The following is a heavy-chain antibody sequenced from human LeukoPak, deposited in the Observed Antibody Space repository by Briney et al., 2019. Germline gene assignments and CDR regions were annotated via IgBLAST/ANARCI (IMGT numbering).Heavy chain of an antibody. CDR1: GFTFSSYA. CDR2: ISGSGGST. J-gene: IGHJ4*02. CDR3: ATIVVVSLIGDFDY. V-gene: IGHV3-23*01. Sequence: PGGSLRLSCAASGFTFSSYAMSWVRQAPGKGLEWVSAISGSGGSTYYADSVKGRFTISRDNSKNTLYLQMNSLRAEDTAVYYCATIVVVSLIGDFDYWGQGTLVTVSS. D-gene: IGHD3-22*01.